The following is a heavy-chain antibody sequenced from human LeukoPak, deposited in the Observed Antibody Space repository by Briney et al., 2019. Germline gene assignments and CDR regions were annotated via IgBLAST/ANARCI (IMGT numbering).Heavy chain of an antibody. CDR3: ASKSGYSYGPTVA. V-gene: IGHV4-34*01. D-gene: IGHD5-18*01. J-gene: IGHJ5*02. Sequence: PSETLSLTCTVSGGSISSYYWSWIRQPPGKGLEWIGEINHSGSTNYNPSLKSRVTISVDTSKNQFSLKLSSVTAADTAVYYRASKSGYSYGPTVAWGQGTLVTVSS. CDR2: INHSGST. CDR1: GGSISSYY.